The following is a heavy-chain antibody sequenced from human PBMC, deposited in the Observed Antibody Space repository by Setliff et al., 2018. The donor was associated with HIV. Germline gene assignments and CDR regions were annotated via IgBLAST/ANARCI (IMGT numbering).Heavy chain of an antibody. CDR2: IRGKSDII. CDR3: ARDYNYIFDS. J-gene: IGHJ4*02. V-gene: IGHV3-48*01. Sequence: GGSLRLSCVASSGFAFSDNPMNWVRQAPGKGPEWISHIRGKSDIIKYAESVMGRFTISRDNAKNSLYLEMNSLRAEDTAIYYCARDYNYIFDSWGQGVLVTVSS. CDR1: GFAFSDNP. D-gene: IGHD3-22*01.